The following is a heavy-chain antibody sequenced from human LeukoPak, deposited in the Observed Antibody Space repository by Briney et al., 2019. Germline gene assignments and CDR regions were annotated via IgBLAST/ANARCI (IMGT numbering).Heavy chain of an antibody. D-gene: IGHD3-22*01. CDR2: IYWDDDK. Sequence: SGPTLVNPTQTLTLTCTFSGFSLSTSGVGVGWIRQPPGKALEWLALIYWDDDKRYSPSLKSRLTITKDTSKNQVVLTMTSMDPVDTATYYCAHVTNYYDSSGYYYFDYWGQGTLVTVSS. J-gene: IGHJ4*02. V-gene: IGHV2-5*02. CDR3: AHVTNYYDSSGYYYFDY. CDR1: GFSLSTSGVG.